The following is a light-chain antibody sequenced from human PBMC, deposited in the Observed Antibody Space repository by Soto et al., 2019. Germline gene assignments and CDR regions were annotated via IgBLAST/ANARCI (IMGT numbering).Light chain of an antibody. CDR2: KAS. V-gene: IGKV1-5*03. CDR3: QQYINRWT. Sequence: DIQMPQSPSTLSASVGDRVTITCRASQSISTWLAWYQQKPGKAPKLLIYKASSLESGVPSRFSGSGSGTEFTLIISSLQPDDFATYYCQQYINRWTFGQGTKV. J-gene: IGKJ1*01. CDR1: QSISTW.